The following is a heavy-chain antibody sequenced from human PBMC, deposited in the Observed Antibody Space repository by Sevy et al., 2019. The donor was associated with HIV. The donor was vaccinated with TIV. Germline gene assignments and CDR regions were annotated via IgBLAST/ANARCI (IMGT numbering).Heavy chain of an antibody. CDR3: ARVPAPLSTVTTVFYFDY. Sequence: SETLYLTCTVSGGSISSSSYYWGWIRQPPGKGLEWIGSIYYSGSTYYNPSLKSRVTISVDTSKNQFSLKLSSVTAADTAVYYCARVPAPLSTVTTVFYFDYWGQGTLVTVSS. V-gene: IGHV4-39*01. CDR2: IYYSGST. CDR1: GGSISSSSYY. J-gene: IGHJ4*02. D-gene: IGHD4-17*01.